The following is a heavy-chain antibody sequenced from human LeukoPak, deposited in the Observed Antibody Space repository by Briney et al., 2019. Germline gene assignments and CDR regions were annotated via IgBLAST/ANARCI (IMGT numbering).Heavy chain of an antibody. J-gene: IGHJ4*02. D-gene: IGHD3/OR15-3a*01. Sequence: PGGSLRLSCAVSGFPFTRFYMSWIRQAPGKGLEWISYIGLSDSPLDYADSVRGRFTISRDNAKNSLYLEMNSLRAEDTAVYYCAQSEKTGLWNGDLWTGHWGQGTLVTVSS. CDR2: IGLSDSPL. CDR3: AQSEKTGLWNGDLWTGH. V-gene: IGHV3-11*04. CDR1: GFPFTRFY.